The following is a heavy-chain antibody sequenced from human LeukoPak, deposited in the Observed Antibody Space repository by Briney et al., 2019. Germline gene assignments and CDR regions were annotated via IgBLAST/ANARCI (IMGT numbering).Heavy chain of an antibody. D-gene: IGHD3-9*01. CDR2: ISPSGGST. CDR3: ARSPIFPFDY. V-gene: IGHV1-46*01. Sequence: ASVKVSCKAFGYTFTSNYMHWVRQAPGQGPEWMGVISPSGGSTTYAQKVQGRVTMTTDTSTSTAYMELRSLRSDDTAVYYCARSPIFPFDYWGQGTLVTVSS. CDR1: GYTFTSNY. J-gene: IGHJ4*02.